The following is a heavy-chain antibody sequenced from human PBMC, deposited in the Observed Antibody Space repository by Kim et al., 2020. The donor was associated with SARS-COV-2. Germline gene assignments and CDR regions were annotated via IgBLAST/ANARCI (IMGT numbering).Heavy chain of an antibody. Sequence: SETLSLTCTVSGGSISSYYWSWIRQPPGKGLEWIGYIYYSGSTNYNPSLKSRVTISVDTSKNQFSLKLSSVTAADTAVYYCATFGSPKAHDAFDIWGQGTMVTVSS. CDR1: GGSISSYY. D-gene: IGHD3-16*01. V-gene: IGHV4-59*13. J-gene: IGHJ3*02. CDR3: ATFGSPKAHDAFDI. CDR2: IYYSGST.